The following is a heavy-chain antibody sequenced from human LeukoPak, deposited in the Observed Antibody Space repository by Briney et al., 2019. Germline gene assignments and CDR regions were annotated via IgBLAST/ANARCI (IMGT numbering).Heavy chain of an antibody. V-gene: IGHV3-74*01. Sequence: GGSLRFSCAAPGFTFSSYWMPWFRQAPGKGLEWVSRINEDGSIITYADSVKGRFTISRDNAKNTLYLQMNSLRAEDTAVYYCVRDLILVWTPGDDFDYWGQGTLVTVSS. CDR2: INEDGSII. J-gene: IGHJ4*02. D-gene: IGHD2-8*01. CDR3: VRDLILVWTPGDDFDY. CDR1: GFTFSSYW.